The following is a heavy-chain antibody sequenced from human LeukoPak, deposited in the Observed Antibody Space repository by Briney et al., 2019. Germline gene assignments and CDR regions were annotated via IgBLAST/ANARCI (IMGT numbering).Heavy chain of an antibody. Sequence: PSETLSLTCTVSGGSISSYYWSWIRQPAGKGLEWIGRIYTSGSTNYNPSLKSRVTISVDTSKNQFSLKLSSVTAADTAVYYCARGTPIYDHVWGSYRFDYWGQGTLVTVSS. V-gene: IGHV4-4*07. J-gene: IGHJ4*02. CDR3: ARGTPIYDHVWGSYRFDY. D-gene: IGHD3-16*02. CDR2: IYTSGST. CDR1: GGSISSYY.